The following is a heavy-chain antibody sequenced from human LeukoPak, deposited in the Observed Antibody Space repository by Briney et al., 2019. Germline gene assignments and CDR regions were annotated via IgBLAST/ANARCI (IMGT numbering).Heavy chain of an antibody. CDR3: ARDRPSSLWFDAFDI. V-gene: IGHV3-23*01. Sequence: GGSLRLSCAASGFTFGSYAMSWVRQAPGKGLEWVSAISGSGVRTYYADSVKGRFTISRDNSRNTLYLQMNSLRVEDTAVYYCARDRPSSLWFDAFDIWGQGTVVTVSS. CDR2: ISGSGVRT. J-gene: IGHJ3*02. D-gene: IGHD2-21*01. CDR1: GFTFGSYA.